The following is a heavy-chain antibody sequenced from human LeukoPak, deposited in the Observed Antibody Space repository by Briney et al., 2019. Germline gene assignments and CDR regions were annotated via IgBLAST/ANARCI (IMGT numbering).Heavy chain of an antibody. V-gene: IGHV4-59*08. CDR3: ARVKGSSSWARLFEY. D-gene: IGHD6-13*01. CDR1: GGSISSYY. CDR2: IYYSGST. Sequence: SETLSLTCTVSGGSISSYYWSWIRQPPGKGLEWIGYIYYSGSTNYNPSLKSRVTISVDTSKNQFSLKLSSVTAADTAVYYCARVKGSSSWARLFEYWGQGTLVTVSS. J-gene: IGHJ4*02.